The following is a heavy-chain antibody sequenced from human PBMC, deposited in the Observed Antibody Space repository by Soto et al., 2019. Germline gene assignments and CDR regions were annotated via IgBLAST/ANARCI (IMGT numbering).Heavy chain of an antibody. CDR3: GRGYSSGGMDV. Sequence: ASVKVSCKASGYTFTKYYVHWLRQAPGQGLEWMGVINPSGGGATYAQRFQDRVTMTRDTSTSTVYMELSSLRSEDTAVYYCGRGYSSGGMDVWGQGTTVTVSS. V-gene: IGHV1-46*01. J-gene: IGHJ6*02. CDR2: INPSGGGA. D-gene: IGHD6-25*01. CDR1: GYTFTKYY.